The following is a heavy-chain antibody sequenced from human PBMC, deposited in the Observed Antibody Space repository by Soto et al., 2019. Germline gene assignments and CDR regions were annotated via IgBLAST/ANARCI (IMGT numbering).Heavy chain of an antibody. CDR1: GGSISSYY. CDR2: SYYSGST. D-gene: IGHD3-22*01. J-gene: IGHJ4*02. Sequence: SETLSLTCTFSGGSISSYYWSWIRQPPGKGLEWIGYSYYSGSTNYNPSLKSRVTISVDTSKNQFSLKLSSVTAADTAVYYCAREERDYLDSSGSLDYWGQGTLVTVSS. V-gene: IGHV4-59*12. CDR3: AREERDYLDSSGSLDY.